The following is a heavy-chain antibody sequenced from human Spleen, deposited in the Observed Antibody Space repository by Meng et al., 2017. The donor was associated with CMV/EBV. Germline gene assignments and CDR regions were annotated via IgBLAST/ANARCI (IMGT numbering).Heavy chain of an antibody. CDR1: ISSSSYY. D-gene: IGHD3-3*01. J-gene: IGHJ4*02. CDR2: IYYSGST. Sequence: ISSSSYYWGWIRQAPGKGLGWIGSIYYSGSTYYNPSLKSRVTISVDTSKNQFSLKLSSVTAADTAVYYCARHVYDFWSGYYGYYFDYWGQGTLVTVSS. V-gene: IGHV4-39*01. CDR3: ARHVYDFWSGYYGYYFDY.